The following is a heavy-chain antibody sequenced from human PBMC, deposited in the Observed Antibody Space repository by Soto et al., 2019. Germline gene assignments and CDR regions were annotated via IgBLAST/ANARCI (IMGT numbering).Heavy chain of an antibody. CDR1: GGSISSGGYY. CDR3: XXXXXXXXXXXXXYFDY. V-gene: IGHV4-31*03. CDR2: IYYSGST. J-gene: IGHJ4*02. Sequence: QVQLQESGPGLVKPSQTLSLTCTVSGGSISSGGYYWSWIRQHPGKGLEWIGYIYYSGSTYYNPSLKSRVTXXXXXXXXXXXXXXXXXXXXXXXXXXXXXXXXXXXXXXXYFDYWGQGTLVTVSS.